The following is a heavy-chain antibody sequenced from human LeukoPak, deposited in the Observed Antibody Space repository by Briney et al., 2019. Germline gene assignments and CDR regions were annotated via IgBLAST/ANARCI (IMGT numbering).Heavy chain of an antibody. V-gene: IGHV1-2*02. J-gene: IGHJ4*02. Sequence: GSVKLSCEASGFTFTGYDMTWVRQAPGQGLEWMGWINPNSGGTNYAHTFQGRVTMTRDTSISTAYTGLSTLRSDDTAVYYCALFLSTSCYWGQGTPVTVSS. D-gene: IGHD2-2*01. CDR3: ALFLSTSCY. CDR2: INPNSGGT. CDR1: GFTFTGYD.